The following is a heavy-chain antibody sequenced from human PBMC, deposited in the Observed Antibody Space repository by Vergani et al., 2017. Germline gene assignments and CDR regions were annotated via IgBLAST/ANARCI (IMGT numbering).Heavy chain of an antibody. CDR1: GFSFENSG. Sequence: QAQLVESGGGVVQPGGSLRLSCVGSGFSFENSGMHWVRQAPGKGLEWVGLIGGDGSNQYYRDSVKGRFTISRDNSKNTVYLQINGLRGEDTAIYYCAKSLLGIVAGNGMDVWGQGTTVTVFS. CDR2: IGGDGSNQ. V-gene: IGHV3-30*02. D-gene: IGHD5-12*01. J-gene: IGHJ6*02. CDR3: AKSLLGIVAGNGMDV.